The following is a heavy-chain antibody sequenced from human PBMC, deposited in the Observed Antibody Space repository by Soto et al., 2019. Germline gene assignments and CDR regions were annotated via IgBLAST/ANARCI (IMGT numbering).Heavy chain of an antibody. V-gene: IGHV3-23*01. Sequence: EVQLLESGGGLVQPGGSLRLSCAASGFTFSSYAMSWVRQAPGKGLEWVSAISGSGGSTFYADSVKGRFTISRDNSKNTLYIQMSRLRAEDTALYYCAKDTAAGTLGGHHYYYYGMDVWGQGTTVTVS. D-gene: IGHD6-13*01. CDR3: AKDTAAGTLGGHHYYYYGMDV. J-gene: IGHJ6*02. CDR2: ISGSGGST. CDR1: GFTFSSYA.